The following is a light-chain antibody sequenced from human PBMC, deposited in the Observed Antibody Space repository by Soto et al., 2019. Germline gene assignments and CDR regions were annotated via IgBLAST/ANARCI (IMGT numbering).Light chain of an antibody. Sequence: DIVMTQSPDSLAVSLGERATINCKSSQSVLYSSNNKNYLAWYQQKPGKPPKLLIYWASTRESGVPDRFSGSGCGTDFTITISSLQAEDVAVYYCQQYYSTQLTFGGGTKVEIK. J-gene: IGKJ4*01. V-gene: IGKV4-1*01. CDR2: WAS. CDR1: QSVLYSSNNKNY. CDR3: QQYYSTQLT.